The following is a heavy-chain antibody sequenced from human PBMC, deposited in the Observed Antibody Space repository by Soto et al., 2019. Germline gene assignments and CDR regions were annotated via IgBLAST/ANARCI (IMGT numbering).Heavy chain of an antibody. Sequence: ASLKVSCKASGYTFTGYYMHWVRQAPGQGLEWMGIINPSGGSTSYAQKFQGRVTMTRDTSTSTVYMELNSLRAEDTAVYYCGREFPHRTVFGLPIMGPNGMDVWGQGTTVTVYS. J-gene: IGHJ6*02. D-gene: IGHD3-3*01. V-gene: IGHV1-46*01. CDR2: INPSGGST. CDR1: GYTFTGYY. CDR3: GREFPHRTVFGLPIMGPNGMDV.